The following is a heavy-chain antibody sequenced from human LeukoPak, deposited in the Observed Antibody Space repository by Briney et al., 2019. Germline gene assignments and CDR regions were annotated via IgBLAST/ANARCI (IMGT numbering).Heavy chain of an antibody. CDR2: IYYSGST. D-gene: IGHD3-22*01. Sequence: SETLSLTCTVSGGSISTYYWSWIRQPPGKGLEWIGYIYYSGSTNYNPSLKSRVTISLVTSKNQFSLKLNSVTAADTAMYYCARSFSPNYYDLLDYWGQGTLVTVSS. CDR3: ARSFSPNYYDLLDY. CDR1: GGSISTYY. J-gene: IGHJ4*02. V-gene: IGHV4-59*01.